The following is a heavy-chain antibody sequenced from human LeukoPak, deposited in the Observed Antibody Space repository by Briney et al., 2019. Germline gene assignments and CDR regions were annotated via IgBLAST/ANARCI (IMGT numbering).Heavy chain of an antibody. D-gene: IGHD3-22*01. J-gene: IGHJ4*02. Sequence: ASVKVSCKASGYTFTSYDINWVRQATGQGLEWKGWMNPNSGNTGCAQKFQGRVTMTRNTSISTAYMELSSLRSEDTAVYYCARGGFRTYYYDSSGYYGNDYWGQGTLVTVSS. V-gene: IGHV1-8*01. CDR3: ARGGFRTYYYDSSGYYGNDY. CDR2: MNPNSGNT. CDR1: GYTFTSYD.